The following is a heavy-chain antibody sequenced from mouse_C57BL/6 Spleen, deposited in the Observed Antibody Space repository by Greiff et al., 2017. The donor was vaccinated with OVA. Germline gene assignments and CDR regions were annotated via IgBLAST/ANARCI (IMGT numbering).Heavy chain of an antibody. D-gene: IGHD6-1*01. Sequence: EVQLVESGGGLVKPGGSLKLSCAASGFTFSSYAMSWVRQTPEKRLEWVATISDGGSYTYYPDNVKGRFTISRDNAKNNLYLQMSHLKTEDTARYYCARERELAGIEYWGQGATLTVSS. CDR2: ISDGGSYT. CDR1: GFTFSSYA. CDR3: ARERELAGIEY. J-gene: IGHJ2*01. V-gene: IGHV5-4*01.